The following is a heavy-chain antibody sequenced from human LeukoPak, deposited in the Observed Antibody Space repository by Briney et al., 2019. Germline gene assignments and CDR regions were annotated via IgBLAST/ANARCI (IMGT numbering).Heavy chain of an antibody. J-gene: IGHJ4*02. CDR1: GGSISNYY. D-gene: IGHD6-13*01. Sequence: SETLSLTCTVPGGSISNYYWNWIRQPPGKGLEWIGYIYYTGSTNYNPSLKSRVTMSVDTSKNQFSLNLRSVTPEDTAVYYCARNRIPEQLVLNFWGQGTLVTVSS. CDR2: IYYTGST. CDR3: ARNRIPEQLVLNF. V-gene: IGHV4-59*01.